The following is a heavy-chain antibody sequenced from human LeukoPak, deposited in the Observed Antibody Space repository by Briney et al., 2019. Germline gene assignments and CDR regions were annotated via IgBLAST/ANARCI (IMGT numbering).Heavy chain of an antibody. CDR2: ISGSGDIT. Sequence: PGGSLRLSCAASGFSSSSYGINWVRQAPGKGLEWVSGISGSGDITYYADSVKGRFTISRDNSRSTLYLQMNSLRAEDTAVYYCARRSKSSAIWYYFDYWGQGTLVTVSS. CDR3: ARRSKSSAIWYYFDY. J-gene: IGHJ4*02. V-gene: IGHV3-23*01. CDR1: GFSSSSYG. D-gene: IGHD6-25*01.